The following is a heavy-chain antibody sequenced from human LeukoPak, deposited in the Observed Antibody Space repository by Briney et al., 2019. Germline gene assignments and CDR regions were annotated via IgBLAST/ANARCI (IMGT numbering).Heavy chain of an antibody. J-gene: IGHJ5*02. CDR3: ASGGRMSAANWFGP. D-gene: IGHD6-13*01. CDR1: GGSISTYY. CDR2: VYPSGRT. V-gene: IGHV4-4*07. Sequence: ASETLSLTCTVSGGSISTYYWSWIRQPAGKGLEWIGRVYPSGRTSYNPSLENRVTMSVDTSKKQFSLKLRSVTAADTAVYYCASGGRMSAANWFGPWGQGTLVTVSS.